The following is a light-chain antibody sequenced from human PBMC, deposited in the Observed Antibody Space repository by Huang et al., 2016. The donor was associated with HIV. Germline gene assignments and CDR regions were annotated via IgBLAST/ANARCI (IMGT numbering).Light chain of an antibody. Sequence: DIQMTQSPSTLSASLGDRVTITCRASQSISIWLALYQQKPGKAPKLLIYKASSLESGGPSRFRGSGSGTEFTLTISSLQPDDFATYYCQQYNSYLYTFGQGTKLEIK. V-gene: IGKV1-5*03. CDR1: QSISIW. J-gene: IGKJ2*01. CDR2: KAS. CDR3: QQYNSYLYT.